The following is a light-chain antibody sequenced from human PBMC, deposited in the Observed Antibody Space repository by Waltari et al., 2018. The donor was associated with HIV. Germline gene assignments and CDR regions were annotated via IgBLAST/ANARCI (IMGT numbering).Light chain of an antibody. J-gene: IGLJ1*01. V-gene: IGLV3-25*03. CDR3: QSSDSIAAYV. Sequence: SYELTQPPSVSVSPGQTARITCFGDALPKQYVYWYQQKPGQAPVLLIYKDTERHSGIPGRFSGSSSGTTVTLTISGVQAEDEANYYCQSSDSIAAYVFGTGTKVTVL. CDR2: KDT. CDR1: ALPKQY.